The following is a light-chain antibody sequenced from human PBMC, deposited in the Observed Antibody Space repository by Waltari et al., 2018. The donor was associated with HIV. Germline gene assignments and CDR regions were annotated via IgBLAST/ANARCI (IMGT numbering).Light chain of an antibody. V-gene: IGKV3-20*01. CDR2: GAS. Sequence: EIVLTQSPGTLSLSPGERATLSCRASQSVSKFLAWFQQKPGQAPRLLIYGASSRATGVPDRYSGSVSGTDFTLTISRLEPDDFAVYYCQQYGNSPLYTFGQGTKLEIK. J-gene: IGKJ2*01. CDR1: QSVSKF. CDR3: QQYGNSPLYT.